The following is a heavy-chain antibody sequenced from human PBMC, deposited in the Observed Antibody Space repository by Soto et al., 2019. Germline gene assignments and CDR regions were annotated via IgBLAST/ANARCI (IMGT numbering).Heavy chain of an antibody. D-gene: IGHD3-9*01. V-gene: IGHV1-3*01. J-gene: IGHJ4*02. CDR1: GYTFTSYA. CDR3: ARSPYYDILTGPFDY. CDR2: INAGNGNT. Sequence: ASVKVSCKASGYTFTSYAMHWVRQAPGQKLEWMGWINAGNGNTKYSQKLQGRVTITRDTSASTAYMELSSLRSEDTAVYYCARSPYYDILTGPFDYWGQGTLVTVSS.